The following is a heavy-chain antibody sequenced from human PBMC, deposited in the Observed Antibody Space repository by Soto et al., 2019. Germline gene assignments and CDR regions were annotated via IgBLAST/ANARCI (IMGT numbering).Heavy chain of an antibody. J-gene: IGHJ3*01. CDR1: GFTFSSYA. D-gene: IGHD3-10*01. Sequence: QVQLVESGGGVVQPGRSLRLSCAASGFTFSSYAMHWVRQAPGKGLEWVAVISYDGSNKYYADSVKGRFTISRDNSKNTLYLQMNSLRAEDTAVYYCARDQLLWFGVYNRGFAAFDLWGQGTMVTVSS. V-gene: IGHV3-30-3*01. CDR2: ISYDGSNK. CDR3: ARDQLLWFGVYNRGFAAFDL.